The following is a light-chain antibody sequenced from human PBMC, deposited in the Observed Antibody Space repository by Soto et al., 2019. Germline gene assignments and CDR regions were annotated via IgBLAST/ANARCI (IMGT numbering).Light chain of an antibody. J-gene: IGKJ1*01. CDR2: AAS. Sequence: DIQMTQSPSSLSASVGDRGTITCRASQNISTYLNWYQQKPGKAPKLLIYAASSLQSGVPSRFSGSRSGTDFTLTISSLQPEDFATYYCRQSYSADATFGQGTKVDIK. V-gene: IGKV1-39*01. CDR3: RQSYSADAT. CDR1: QNISTY.